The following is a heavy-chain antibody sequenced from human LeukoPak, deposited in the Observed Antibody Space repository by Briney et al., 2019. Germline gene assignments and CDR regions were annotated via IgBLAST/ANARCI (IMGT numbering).Heavy chain of an antibody. CDR3: ATVGAGLRYY. D-gene: IGHD3-10*01. Sequence: PSETLSLTCAAYGGSFSGYYWSWIRQPPGKGLEWIGEINHSGSTNYNPSLTSRVTISVDTSKNQFSLKLSSVTAADTAVYYCATVGAGLRYYWGQGTLVTVSS. V-gene: IGHV4-34*01. CDR1: GGSFSGYY. J-gene: IGHJ4*02. CDR2: INHSGST.